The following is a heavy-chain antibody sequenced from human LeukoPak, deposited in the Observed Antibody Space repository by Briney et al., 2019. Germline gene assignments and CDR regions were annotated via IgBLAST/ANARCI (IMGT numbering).Heavy chain of an antibody. CDR3: AKSTVVTPWYYYYMDV. Sequence: GGSLRLSCAASGFTFSSYGMTWVRQAPGKGREWVSYISSSSSTIYYADSVKGRFTISRDNAKNSLYLQMNSLRAEDTAVYYCAKSTVVTPWYYYYMDVWGKGTTVTISS. CDR1: GFTFSSYG. V-gene: IGHV3-48*01. D-gene: IGHD4-23*01. J-gene: IGHJ6*03. CDR2: ISSSSSTI.